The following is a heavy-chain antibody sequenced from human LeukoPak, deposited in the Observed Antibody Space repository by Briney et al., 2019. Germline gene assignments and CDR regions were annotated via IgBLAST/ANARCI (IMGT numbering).Heavy chain of an antibody. D-gene: IGHD3-10*01. CDR2: ISAYNGNT. V-gene: IGHV1-18*01. Sequence: ASVEVCCKASAYTFTSYGISWVRQAPGQGLEWMGWISAYNGNTNYAQKLQGRVTMTTDTSTITAYMELRSLRFDDTDLYYCARASLWFGELFEIIYWGQGTLLTVSS. J-gene: IGHJ4*02. CDR3: ARASLWFGELFEIIY. CDR1: AYTFTSYG.